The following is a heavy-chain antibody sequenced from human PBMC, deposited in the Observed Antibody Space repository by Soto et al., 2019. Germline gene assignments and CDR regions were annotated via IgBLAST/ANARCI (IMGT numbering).Heavy chain of an antibody. CDR3: AREAYQLLDL. D-gene: IGHD2-2*01. V-gene: IGHV4-59*01. CDR1: GDSITNYY. CDR2: IYSGGDT. J-gene: IGHJ2*01. Sequence: PSETLSLTCTVTGDSITNYYWSWIRQSPGKGLEWIGYIYSGGDTRYSPSLRSRVTMSIDTSKNQFSLNLSSVTAADTAVYYCAREAYQLLDLWGRGTLVTVSS.